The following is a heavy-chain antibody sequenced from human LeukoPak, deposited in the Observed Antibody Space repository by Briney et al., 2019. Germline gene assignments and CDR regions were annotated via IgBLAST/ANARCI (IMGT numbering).Heavy chain of an antibody. V-gene: IGHV4-59*01. CDR1: GGSIGTFY. J-gene: IGHJ3*02. CDR3: ARERSASPAFDI. CDR2: IYSGRA. Sequence: PSETLSLTCTVSGGSIGTFYWHWIRQHPGKGLEWLGYIYSGRAIYNPSLKSRVTMTVNTAKKQFSLRLTSVNAADAAVYYCARERSASPAFDIWGQGTGVSVSS.